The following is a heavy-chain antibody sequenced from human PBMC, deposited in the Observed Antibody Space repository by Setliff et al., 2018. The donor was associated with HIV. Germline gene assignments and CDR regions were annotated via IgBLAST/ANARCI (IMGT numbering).Heavy chain of an antibody. Sequence: SETLSLTCSVSGRSISSGGSYWSWVRQTPGKGLEWIGYIYGSGKTHYNPSLRSRVSISADTSKNEFSLKVTSVTAADTAVYFCARARYYYDPDNTGSSGEYFDYWGQGALVTVSS. J-gene: IGHJ4*02. CDR1: GRSISSGGSY. CDR3: ARARYYYDPDNTGSSGEYFDY. CDR2: IYGSGKT. D-gene: IGHD3-22*01. V-gene: IGHV4-31*03.